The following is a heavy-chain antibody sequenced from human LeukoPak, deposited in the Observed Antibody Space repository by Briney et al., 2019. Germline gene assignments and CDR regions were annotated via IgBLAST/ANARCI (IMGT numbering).Heavy chain of an antibody. D-gene: IGHD6-19*01. CDR1: GYSISSGYY. V-gene: IGHV4-38-2*02. CDR2: INHSRNT. Sequence: AETLSLTCTVSGYSISSGYYWGWIRQPPGKGLEWIGEINHSRNTNYNPSLKSRVTISVDTSKNQFSLTVSAVTAADTAVYYCARPNAGYSSTDAFDIWGQGTMVTVSS. J-gene: IGHJ3*02. CDR3: ARPNAGYSSTDAFDI.